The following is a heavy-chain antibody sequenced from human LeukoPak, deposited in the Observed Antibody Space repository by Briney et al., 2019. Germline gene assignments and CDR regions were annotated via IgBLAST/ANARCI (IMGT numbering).Heavy chain of an antibody. D-gene: IGHD3-10*01. CDR1: GFTFSNYW. CDR3: ARTIRGY. V-gene: IGHV3-7*02. Sequence: GGSLRLSCAASGFTFSNYWMSWVRQAPGKGLEWVANIKEDGSEKYYVDSEKGRFTISRDSAKNSLYLQMNSLRVEDTAVYYCARTIRGYWGQGTLVTVSS. J-gene: IGHJ4*02. CDR2: IKEDGSEK.